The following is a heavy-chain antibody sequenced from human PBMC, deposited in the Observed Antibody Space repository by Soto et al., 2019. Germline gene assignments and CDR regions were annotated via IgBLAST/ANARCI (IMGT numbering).Heavy chain of an antibody. Sequence: PGGSLRLSCAASEFTFRIYSMHWVRQSPGKGLEWVAVMWYDGTNKYYGESVKGRFTISRDNSENTLYLQMNSLRVEDTAVYYCARDATFGTKGGSFDIWGHGTLVTVSS. J-gene: IGHJ3*02. CDR2: MWYDGTNK. D-gene: IGHD3-16*01. CDR1: EFTFRIYS. CDR3: ARDATFGTKGGSFDI. V-gene: IGHV3-33*01.